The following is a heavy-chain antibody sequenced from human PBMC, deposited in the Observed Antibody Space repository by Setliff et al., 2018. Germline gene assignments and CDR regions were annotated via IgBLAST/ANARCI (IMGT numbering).Heavy chain of an antibody. Sequence: WASVKVSCKASGYTLTGYYMHWVRQTPGQGLEWMGWINPNSGGTNYAQKFQGWVPMTRDTSISTAYMELSRLRSDDTAVYYCARGPRITIFGVVSLSLYGMDVWGQGTTVTVSS. D-gene: IGHD3-3*01. CDR2: INPNSGGT. V-gene: IGHV1-2*04. CDR1: GYTLTGYY. J-gene: IGHJ6*02. CDR3: ARGPRITIFGVVSLSLYGMDV.